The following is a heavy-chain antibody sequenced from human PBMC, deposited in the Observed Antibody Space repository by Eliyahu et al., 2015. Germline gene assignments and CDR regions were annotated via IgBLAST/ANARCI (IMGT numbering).Heavy chain of an antibody. CDR3: ARDAGGRLDP. J-gene: IGHJ5*02. V-gene: IGHV3-72*01. CDR1: GFTFTXHY. CDR2: IRNRANSHST. D-gene: IGHD6-25*01. Sequence: EVQLVEFGGGLVQPGRSLRXSCVATGFTFTXHYMDWVRQAPGKGLEWVGLIRNRANSHSTAYAASVKGRFTISRDDSTNSVYLQMSNLKSEDTAVYYCARDAGGRLDPWGQGTLVTVSS.